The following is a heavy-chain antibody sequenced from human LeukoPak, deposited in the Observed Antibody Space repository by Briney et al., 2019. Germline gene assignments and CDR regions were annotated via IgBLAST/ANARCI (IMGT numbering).Heavy chain of an antibody. CDR1: GFTFSSYA. CDR2: ISGSGGSI. V-gene: IGHV3-23*01. D-gene: IGHD1-1*01. J-gene: IGHJ4*02. CDR3: AKDGTTTITFDY. Sequence: GGSLRLSCAASGFTFSSYAMSWVRQAPGKGLEWVSVISGSGGSIYYRDSVKGRFTISRDNSKNTLYLQMNSLRAEDTAVYYCAKDGTTTITFDYWGQGTLVTVSS.